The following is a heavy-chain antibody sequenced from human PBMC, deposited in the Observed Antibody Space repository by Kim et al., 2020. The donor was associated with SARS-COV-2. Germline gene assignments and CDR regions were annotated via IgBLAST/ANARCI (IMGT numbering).Heavy chain of an antibody. D-gene: IGHD2-2*01. V-gene: IGHV4-4*07. CDR3: ARSSMGYCSSTSCLNWFVP. J-gene: IGHJ5*02. CDR1: GGSISSYY. CDR2: IYTSGST. Sequence: SETLSLTCTVSGGSISSYYWSWIRQPAGKGLEWIGRIYTSGSTNYNPSLKSRVTMSVDTSKNQFSLKLSSVTAADTAVYYCARSSMGYCSSTSCLNWFVPWGQGTLVTVSS.